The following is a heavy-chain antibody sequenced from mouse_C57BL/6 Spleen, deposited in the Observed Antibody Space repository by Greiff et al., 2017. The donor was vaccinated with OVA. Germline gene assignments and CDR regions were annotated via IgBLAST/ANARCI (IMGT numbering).Heavy chain of an antibody. D-gene: IGHD3-3*01. J-gene: IGHJ3*01. CDR2: INPSNGGT. Sequence: VQLLQPGTELVKPGASVKLSCTASGYTFTSSWMPWVKQRPGQSLEWIGNINPSNGGTNYTEKFKSKGTLTVDKSSSTAYMQLSSLTSEDSVVYYCARGRDSSFAYWGQGTLVTVSA. CDR3: ARGRDSSFAY. CDR1: GYTFTSSW. V-gene: IGHV1-53*01.